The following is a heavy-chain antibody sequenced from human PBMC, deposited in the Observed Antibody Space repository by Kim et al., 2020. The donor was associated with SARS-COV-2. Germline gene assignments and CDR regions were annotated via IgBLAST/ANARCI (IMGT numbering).Heavy chain of an antibody. J-gene: IGHJ3*02. Sequence: YYADSVKGRFTISRDNSKNTLYLQMNSLRAEDTAVYYCARDSITMDAFDIWGQGTMVTVSS. V-gene: IGHV3-53*01. D-gene: IGHD3-10*01. CDR3: ARDSITMDAFDI.